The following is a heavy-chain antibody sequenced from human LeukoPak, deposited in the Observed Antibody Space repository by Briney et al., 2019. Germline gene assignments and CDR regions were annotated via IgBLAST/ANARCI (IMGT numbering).Heavy chain of an antibody. D-gene: IGHD6-13*01. V-gene: IGHV4-59*01. J-gene: IGHJ5*01. CDR2: IYYSRST. Sequence: SETLTLTCAASGCSTSGYYWSWIRQPPGKGLEWIGYIYYSRSTNYNPSLKSRVTISVDTSKNQFSLKLSSVTAADTAVYYCARGCSAGTPHNWFDSWGQGTLVTVSS. CDR3: ARGCSAGTPHNWFDS. CDR1: GCSTSGYY.